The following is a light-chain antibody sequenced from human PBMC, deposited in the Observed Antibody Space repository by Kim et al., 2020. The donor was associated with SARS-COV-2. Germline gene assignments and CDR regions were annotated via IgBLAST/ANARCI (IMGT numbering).Light chain of an antibody. CDR2: SAS. CDR3: HHYLDVRYT. Sequence: SASLGDRVTIACQASQDINTDLSWYQQQPGKAPRLLIYSASTLKTGVPSRFRGSGSGTDFTLIISSLQPEDIATYFCHHYLDVRYTFGQGTKLEI. V-gene: IGKV1-33*01. J-gene: IGKJ2*01. CDR1: QDINTD.